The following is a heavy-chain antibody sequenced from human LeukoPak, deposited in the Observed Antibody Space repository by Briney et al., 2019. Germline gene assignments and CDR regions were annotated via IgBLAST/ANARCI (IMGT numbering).Heavy chain of an antibody. Sequence: GGSLRLSCAASGFTFSSYWMNWVRQAPGKGLVWVSRIASDGNSTTHADSVKGRFSISRDNAKNTLYLQMNSLRVEDTAVYYCARGRPHGNDYWGQGTLVTVSS. D-gene: IGHD4-23*01. V-gene: IGHV3-74*01. J-gene: IGHJ4*02. CDR2: IASDGNST. CDR3: ARGRPHGNDY. CDR1: GFTFSSYW.